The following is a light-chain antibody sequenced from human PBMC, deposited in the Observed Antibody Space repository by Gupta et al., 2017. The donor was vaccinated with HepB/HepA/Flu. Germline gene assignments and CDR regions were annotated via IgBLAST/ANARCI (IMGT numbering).Light chain of an antibody. V-gene: IGKV3-11*01. Sequence: EIVLTQSPAPPSLSAGERATLSCSASQSVSSYLAWYQQKPGQAPRLLIYDASNRATGIPARFSGSGSGTDFTLTISSLEPEDFAVYYCQQRGNWPRTFGHGTKVDIK. J-gene: IGKJ3*01. CDR1: QSVSSY. CDR2: DAS. CDR3: QQRGNWPRT.